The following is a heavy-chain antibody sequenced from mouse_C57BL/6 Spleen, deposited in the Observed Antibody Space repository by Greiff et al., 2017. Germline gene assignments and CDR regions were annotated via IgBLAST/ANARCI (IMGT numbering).Heavy chain of an antibody. J-gene: IGHJ2*01. CDR3: TGLNWDLYYFDD. CDR2: IRLKSDNYAT. D-gene: IGHD4-1*01. V-gene: IGHV6-3*01. CDR1: GFTFSNYW. Sequence: EVMLVASGGGLVQPGGSMKLSCVASGFTFSNYWMNWVRQSPEKGLEWVAQIRLKSDNYATHYAESVKGRFTISRDDSKSSVYLQMNNLRAEDTGIYHCTGLNWDLYYFDDWGQGTTLTVSS.